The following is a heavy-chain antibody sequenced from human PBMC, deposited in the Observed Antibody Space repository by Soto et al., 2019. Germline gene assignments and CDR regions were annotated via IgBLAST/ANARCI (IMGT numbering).Heavy chain of an antibody. Sequence: QVQLVQSGAEVKKPGASVKVSCKASGYTFTSYAMHWVRQAPGQRLEWMGWINAGNGNTKYSQKFQSRVTITRDTSASTAYMELSSLRSEDTAVYYCARGPMVVVPAAIPGGGYYMDVWGKGTTVTVSS. CDR2: INAGNGNT. V-gene: IGHV1-3*01. J-gene: IGHJ6*03. CDR1: GYTFTSYA. D-gene: IGHD2-2*01. CDR3: ARGPMVVVPAAIPGGGYYMDV.